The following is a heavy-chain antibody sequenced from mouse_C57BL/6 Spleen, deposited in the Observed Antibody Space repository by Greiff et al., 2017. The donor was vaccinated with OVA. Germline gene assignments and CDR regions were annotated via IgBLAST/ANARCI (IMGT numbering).Heavy chain of an antibody. CDR2: ISSGSSTI. J-gene: IGHJ1*03. CDR3: ARRATVVPGDFDV. CDR1: GFTFSDYG. D-gene: IGHD1-1*01. V-gene: IGHV5-17*01. Sequence: EVMLVESGGGLVKPGGSLKLSCAASGFTFSDYGMHWVRQAPEKGLEWVAYISSGSSTIYYADTVKGRFTISRDNAKNTLFLQMTSLRSEDTAMYYCARRATVVPGDFDVWGTGTTVTVSS.